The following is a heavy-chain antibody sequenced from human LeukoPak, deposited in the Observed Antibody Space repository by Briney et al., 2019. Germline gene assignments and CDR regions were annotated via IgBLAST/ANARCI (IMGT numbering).Heavy chain of an antibody. V-gene: IGHV1-2*04. CDR3: ATNKYKYDISEETYYYYDIDV. CDR1: GYTFTGYY. D-gene: IGHD3-22*01. Sequence: ASVKVSCKASGYTFTGYYINWVRQAPGQGLEWLGWINPHSGGTNYAQKFQGWVIMTRDTSSSIAYLELSRLRSDDTAVYYCATNKYKYDISEETYYYYDIDVWGQGTAVTVSS. J-gene: IGHJ6*02. CDR2: INPHSGGT.